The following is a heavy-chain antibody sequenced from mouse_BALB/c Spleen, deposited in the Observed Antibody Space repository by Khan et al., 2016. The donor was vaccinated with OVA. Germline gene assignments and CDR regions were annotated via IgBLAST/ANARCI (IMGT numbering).Heavy chain of an antibody. D-gene: IGHD1-2*01. CDR2: ISPGSGDT. CDR1: GYTFTDYY. CDR3: ARRNYFGYTVAY. J-gene: IGHJ3*01. Sequence: QVQLQQPGAELARPGASVKLSCKASGYTFTDYYINWVKQRTGQGLEWIGEISPGSGDTYYNEKFKGKATLTAENSYSTVYMQRSSLTAEASAVYFCARRNYFGYTVAYWGQGTLVTVSA. V-gene: IGHV1-77*01.